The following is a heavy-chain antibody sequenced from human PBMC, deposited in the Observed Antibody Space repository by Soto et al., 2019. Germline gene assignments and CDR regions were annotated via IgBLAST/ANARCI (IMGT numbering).Heavy chain of an antibody. J-gene: IGHJ4*02. D-gene: IGHD6-19*01. CDR1: GFTFSGSA. CDR3: TRRAYSSGWYYDY. V-gene: IGHV3-73*01. Sequence: EVQLVESGGGLVQPGGSLKLSCAASGFTFSGSAMHWVRQASGKGLEWVGRIRSKPNNYATAYAASVKGRFTMSRDDSKNTAYQQMNSLKTEDTAVYYCTRRAYSSGWYYDYWGQGTLVTVSS. CDR2: IRSKPNNYAT.